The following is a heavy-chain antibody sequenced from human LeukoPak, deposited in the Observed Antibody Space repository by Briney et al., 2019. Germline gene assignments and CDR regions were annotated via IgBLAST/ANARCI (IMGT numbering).Heavy chain of an antibody. D-gene: IGHD3-22*01. CDR3: ARGGSVEGYYDSSGYYP. J-gene: IGHJ5*02. V-gene: IGHV1-69*05. Sequence: SVKGSCKASGGTFSSYAISWVRQAPGQGLEWMGGLIPIFGTANYAQKFQGRVTITTDESTSTAYMELRSLRSEETAVYYCARGGSVEGYYDSSGYYPWGQGTLVTVSS. CDR2: LIPIFGTA. CDR1: GGTFSSYA.